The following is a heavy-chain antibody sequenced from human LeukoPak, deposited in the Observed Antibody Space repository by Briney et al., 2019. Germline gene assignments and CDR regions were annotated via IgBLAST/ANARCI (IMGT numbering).Heavy chain of an antibody. V-gene: IGHV3-48*01. CDR3: ASEAPGPNPPYYFDS. CDR2: ISTSRTM. Sequence: GGSLRLSCAASGFSFSSYNMNWVRQAPGKGLEWVSYISTSRTMYYADSVKGRFTISRDNTRNSLFLQMNSLRAEDTAVYYCASEAPGPNPPYYFDSWGQGTLVTVSS. J-gene: IGHJ4*02. D-gene: IGHD2-8*01. CDR1: GFSFSSYN.